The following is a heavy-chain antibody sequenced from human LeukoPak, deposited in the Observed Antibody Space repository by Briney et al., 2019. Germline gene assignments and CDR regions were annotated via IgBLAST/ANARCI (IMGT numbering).Heavy chain of an antibody. CDR3: ARLGVYCSGGSCYPLVDY. J-gene: IGHJ4*02. V-gene: IGHV4-4*07. CDR1: GESINPYY. Sequence: PSETLSLTCTVSGESINPYYWNWIRQPAGKGLEWIGHIYKSGSTNYNPSLKSRVTISVDTSKNQFSLKLSSVTAADTAVYYCARLGVYCSGGSCYPLVDYWGQGTLVTVSS. D-gene: IGHD2-15*01. CDR2: IYKSGST.